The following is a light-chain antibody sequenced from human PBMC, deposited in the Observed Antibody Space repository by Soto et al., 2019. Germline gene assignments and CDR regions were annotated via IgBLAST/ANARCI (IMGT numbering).Light chain of an antibody. CDR2: DVS. CDR3: CSYAGSYTLV. J-gene: IGLJ3*02. Sequence: QSALTQPRSVSGSPGQSVTISCTGTSSDVGCYNFVSWYQHHPGKAPKLMIYDVSKRPSGVPDRFSGSKSGSTASLTISGLQAEDEADYYCCSYAGSYTLVFGGGTKLTVL. CDR1: SSDVGCYNF. V-gene: IGLV2-11*01.